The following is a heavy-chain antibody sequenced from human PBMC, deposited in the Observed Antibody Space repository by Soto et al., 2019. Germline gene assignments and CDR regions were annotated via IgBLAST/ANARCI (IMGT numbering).Heavy chain of an antibody. D-gene: IGHD4-17*01. J-gene: IGHJ6*02. CDR3: ARWIRTRTTGTIYYYYGMDV. CDR1: GFTFSSYG. Sequence: GGSLRLSCAASGFTFSSYGMHWVRQAPGKGLEWVAVIWYDGSNKYYADSVKGRFTISRDNSKNALYLQMNSLRAEDTAVYYCARWIRTRTTGTIYYYYGMDVWGQGTTVTVSS. CDR2: IWYDGSNK. V-gene: IGHV3-33*01.